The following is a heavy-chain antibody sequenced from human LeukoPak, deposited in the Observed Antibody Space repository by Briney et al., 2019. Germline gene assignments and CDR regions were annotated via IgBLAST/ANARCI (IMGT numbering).Heavy chain of an antibody. J-gene: IGHJ4*02. V-gene: IGHV3-53*01. D-gene: IGHD5-12*01. CDR2: DSGDNT. Sequence: GGSLRLSCAASGFTINTHYMNWVRQAPGKGLEWVACDSGDNTYYADSVKGRFTISRDNSNNTVFLQLGNVRVEDKAVYCCARRGGYSGHDFGGGVEGYFDYWGQGTVVSVSS. CDR1: GFTINTHY. CDR3: ARRGGYSGHDFGGGVEGYFDY.